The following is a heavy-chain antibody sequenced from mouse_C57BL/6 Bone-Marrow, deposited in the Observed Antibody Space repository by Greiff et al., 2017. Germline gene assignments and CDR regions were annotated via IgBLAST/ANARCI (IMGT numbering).Heavy chain of an antibody. Sequence: EVKLVESGGDLVKPGGSLKLSCAASGFTFSSYGMSWVRQAPDKRLEWVATISSGGSSTYYPDSVKGRFTISRDNAKNTLYLQMNSLKSEDTAMXYCAREGLYYAMDYWGQGTSVTVSS. CDR3: AREGLYYAMDY. CDR1: GFTFSSYG. V-gene: IGHV5-6*01. J-gene: IGHJ4*01. D-gene: IGHD2-4*01. CDR2: ISSGGSST.